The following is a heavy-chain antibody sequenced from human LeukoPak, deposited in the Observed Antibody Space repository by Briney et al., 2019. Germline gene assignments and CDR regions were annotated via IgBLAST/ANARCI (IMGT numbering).Heavy chain of an antibody. CDR1: GFTFSDYY. CDR2: IKQDGSEK. D-gene: IGHD3-3*01. V-gene: IGHV3-7*01. J-gene: IGHJ6*03. Sequence: GGSLRLSCAVSGFTFSDYYMSWIRQAPGKGLEWVADIKQDGSEKLYVKSVRGRFTISRDNAKMSLFLQMNSLRAEDTAVYYCARDNGVVHGVYYMDVWGKGTTVTVS. CDR3: ARDNGVVHGVYYMDV.